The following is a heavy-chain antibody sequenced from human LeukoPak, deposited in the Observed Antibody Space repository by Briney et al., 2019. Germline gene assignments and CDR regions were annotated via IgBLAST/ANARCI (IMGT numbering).Heavy chain of an antibody. V-gene: IGHV3-30*02. Sequence: GGSLRLSCAASGFTFSSYGMHWVRQAPGKGLEWVAFIRYDGSNKYYADSVKSRFTISRDNSKNTLYLQMNSLRAEDTAVYYCAKVPSPLDSSGWYHWGQGTLVTVSS. D-gene: IGHD6-19*01. CDR2: IRYDGSNK. J-gene: IGHJ5*02. CDR3: AKVPSPLDSSGWYH. CDR1: GFTFSSYG.